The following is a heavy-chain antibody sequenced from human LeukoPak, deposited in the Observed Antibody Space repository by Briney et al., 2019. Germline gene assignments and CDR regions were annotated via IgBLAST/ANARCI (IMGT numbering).Heavy chain of an antibody. CDR2: IIPILGIA. Sequence: ASVKVSCKASGGTSSSYAISWVRQAPGQGLEWMGRIIPILGIANYAQKFQGRVTITADKSTSTAYMELSSLRSEDTAVYYCARDGSRGPVVVPAAILAWFDPWGQGTLVTVSS. CDR3: ARDGSRGPVVVPAAILAWFDP. D-gene: IGHD2-2*02. V-gene: IGHV1-69*04. CDR1: GGTSSSYA. J-gene: IGHJ5*02.